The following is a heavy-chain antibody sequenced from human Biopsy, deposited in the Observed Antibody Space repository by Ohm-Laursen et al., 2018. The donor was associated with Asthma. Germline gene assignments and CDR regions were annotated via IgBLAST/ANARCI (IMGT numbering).Heavy chain of an antibody. CDR3: ASQSSGPDFWSGYYCFDY. CDR1: GFTFSRYG. Sequence: SLRLSCPASGFTFSRYGMHWVRQTPGKGMAWVEVISYAGSSKYYADSVKGRFTISRDNSKNTLYLQMTSLRAEDTAVYYCASQSSGPDFWSGYYCFDYWGQGTLVTVSS. V-gene: IGHV3-30*03. J-gene: IGHJ4*02. D-gene: IGHD3-3*01. CDR2: ISYAGSSK.